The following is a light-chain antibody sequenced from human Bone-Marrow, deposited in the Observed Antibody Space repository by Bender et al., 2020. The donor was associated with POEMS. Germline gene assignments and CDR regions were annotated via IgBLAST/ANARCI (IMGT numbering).Light chain of an antibody. CDR1: SSNIGAYA. CDR2: SSH. J-gene: IGLJ3*02. V-gene: IGLV1-44*01. CDR3: AVWDDSLNGWV. Sequence: QSVLTQPPSASGTPGQRVTISCSGGSSNIGAYAVNWYQHLPGTAPKLLIYSSHRRPFEVPDRFSGSRSGTSASLAISGLQSEDEADYYCAVWDDSLNGWVFGGGTKLTVL.